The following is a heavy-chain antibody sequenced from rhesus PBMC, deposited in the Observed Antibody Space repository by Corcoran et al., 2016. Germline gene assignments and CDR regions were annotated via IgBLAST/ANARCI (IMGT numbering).Heavy chain of an antibody. CDR3: ARQTSGWAVTDV. Sequence: QVKLQQWGEGLVKPSETLSLTCAVYGGSISGYYYWRWIRQIPVKGMEWIAKIHGSGTTTNYKPSLKSRVNLYMDTSKNQCSLKLTSGTAADTAVESCARQTSGWAVTDVWGPGVLVTVSS. D-gene: IGHD6-31*01. CDR1: GGSISGYYY. V-gene: IGHV4-73*01. J-gene: IGHJ5-1*01. CDR2: IHGSGTTT.